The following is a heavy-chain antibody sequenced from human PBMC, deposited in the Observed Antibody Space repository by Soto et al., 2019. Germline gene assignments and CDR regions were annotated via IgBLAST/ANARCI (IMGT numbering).Heavy chain of an antibody. J-gene: IGHJ6*02. Sequence: QVQLVQSGAEVKKPGSSVRVSCKASGGTFTYYAVSWVQQAPGQGLEWMGGIIPIFGTTNYAQRFQGRVTITADESTSTADMELTSLRSEDTAMYYCASHTSRGDSSGRGMGYYYYGMDVWGQGTTVTVSS. CDR2: IIPIFGTT. CDR3: ASHTSRGDSSGRGMGYYYYGMDV. V-gene: IGHV1-69*01. CDR1: GGTFTYYA. D-gene: IGHD3-22*01.